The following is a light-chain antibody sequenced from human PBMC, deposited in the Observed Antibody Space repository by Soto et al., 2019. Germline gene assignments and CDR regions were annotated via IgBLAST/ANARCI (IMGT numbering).Light chain of an antibody. V-gene: IGLV2-14*03. CDR3: TSYTSTISHVL. CDR1: SSDVGGYNY. Sequence: QSVLTQPASVSGSPGQSITISCTGTSSDVGGYNYVSSYQQHPGKAPKLIISEVSNRPSGVSTRFSGSKSGNTASLTISGLQAEDEADYYCTSYTSTISHVLFGGGTKLTVL. J-gene: IGLJ2*01. CDR2: EVS.